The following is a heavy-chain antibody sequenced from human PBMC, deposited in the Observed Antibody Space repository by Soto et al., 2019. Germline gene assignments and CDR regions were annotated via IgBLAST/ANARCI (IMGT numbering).Heavy chain of an antibody. Sequence: QVQLVQSVAEVKKPGASVKVSCKASGYTFTSYYMHWVRQAPGQGLEWMGIINPSGGSTSYAQKFQGIVTMTRDTSTSTVYMERSSLRSEDTAVYYCARRGSGSYYGHYFDYWCQGTLVTVSS. CDR3: ARRGSGSYYGHYFDY. D-gene: IGHD1-26*01. J-gene: IGHJ4*02. V-gene: IGHV1-46*01. CDR2: INPSGGST. CDR1: GYTFTSYY.